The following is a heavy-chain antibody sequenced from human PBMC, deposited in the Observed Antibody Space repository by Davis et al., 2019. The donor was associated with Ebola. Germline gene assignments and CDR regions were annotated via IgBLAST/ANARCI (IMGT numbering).Heavy chain of an antibody. CDR2: INPSGGST. CDR1: GYTFTSYY. CDR3: ARVWDCTNGVCYYYYGMDV. D-gene: IGHD2-8*01. J-gene: IGHJ6*02. Sequence: AASVKVSCKASGYTFTSYYMHWVRQAPGQGLEWMGIINPSGGSTSYAQKFQGRVTMTRDTSTSTVYMELSSLRSEDTAVYYCARVWDCTNGVCYYYYGMDVWGQGTTVTVSS. V-gene: IGHV1-46*01.